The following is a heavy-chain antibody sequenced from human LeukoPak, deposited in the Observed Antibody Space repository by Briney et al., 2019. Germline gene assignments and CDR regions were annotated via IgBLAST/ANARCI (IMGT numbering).Heavy chain of an antibody. D-gene: IGHD6-19*01. V-gene: IGHV5-51*01. CDR2: IYPGDSDT. Sequence: GESLQISCKGSGYSFTHYWIGWVRQLPGKGLEWMVIIYPGDSDTRYSPSFQGQVTISAVKSISTAYLQWSSLKASDTAMYYCARLPVAGTDQLIDYWGQGTLVTVSS. J-gene: IGHJ4*02. CDR1: GYSFTHYW. CDR3: ARLPVAGTDQLIDY.